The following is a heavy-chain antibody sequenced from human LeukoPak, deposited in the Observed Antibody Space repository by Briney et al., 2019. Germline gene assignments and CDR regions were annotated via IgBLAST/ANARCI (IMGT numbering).Heavy chain of an antibody. D-gene: IGHD6-19*01. CDR1: GYTFTSYD. Sequence: ASVKVSCKASGYTFTSYDINWGRQATGQGLEWMGWMNPNSGNTGYAQKFQGRVAMTRNTSISTAYMELSSLRSEDTAVYYCARGGIAVAGTFDYWGQGTLVTVSS. CDR3: ARGGIAVAGTFDY. J-gene: IGHJ4*02. CDR2: MNPNSGNT. V-gene: IGHV1-8*01.